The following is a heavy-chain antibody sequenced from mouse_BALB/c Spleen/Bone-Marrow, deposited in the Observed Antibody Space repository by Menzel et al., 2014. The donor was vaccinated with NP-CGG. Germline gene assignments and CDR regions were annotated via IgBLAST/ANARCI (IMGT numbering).Heavy chain of an antibody. J-gene: IGHJ3*01. Sequence: EVQLVESGPGLVKPSQSLSLTCSVTGYSITSGYYWNWIRQFPGNKLEWMGYISYDGSNNYNPSLKNRISITRDTSKNQFFLRLNSVTTEDTATYYCAREGELGWGQGTLVTFSA. CDR3: AREGELG. D-gene: IGHD4-1*01. V-gene: IGHV3-6*02. CDR1: GYSITSGYY. CDR2: ISYDGSN.